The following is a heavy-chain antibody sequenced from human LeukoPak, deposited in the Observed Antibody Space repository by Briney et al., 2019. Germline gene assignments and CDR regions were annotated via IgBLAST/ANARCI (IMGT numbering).Heavy chain of an antibody. CDR2: ISSSGSTI. J-gene: IGHJ6*02. CDR3: AGGVLRYFDWLPQDYYYYGMDV. V-gene: IGHV3-11*01. CDR1: GFTFSDYY. Sequence: GGSLRLSCAASGFTFSDYYMSWIRQAPGKGLEWVSYISSSGSTIYYADSVKGRFTISRDNAKNSLYLQMNSLRAEDTAVYYCAGGVLRYFDWLPQDYYYYGMDVWGQGTAVTVSS. D-gene: IGHD3-9*01.